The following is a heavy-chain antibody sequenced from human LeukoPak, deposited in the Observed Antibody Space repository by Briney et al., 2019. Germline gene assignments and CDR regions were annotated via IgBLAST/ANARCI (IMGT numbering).Heavy chain of an antibody. CDR1: GGSIRSGDYY. CDR2: TYYSGST. D-gene: IGHD3-22*01. CDR3: ARNYYDSSGYNQVDAFDI. J-gene: IGHJ3*02. Sequence: PSQTLSLTCIVSGGSIRSGDYYWSWIRQPPGKGLKWIGYTYYSGSTYYNPSLKSRVTISVDTSKNQFSLKLSSVTAADTAVYYCARNYYDSSGYNQVDAFDIWGQGTMVTVSS. V-gene: IGHV4-30-4*01.